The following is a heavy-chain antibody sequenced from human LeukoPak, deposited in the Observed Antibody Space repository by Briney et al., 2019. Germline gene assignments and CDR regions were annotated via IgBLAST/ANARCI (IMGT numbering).Heavy chain of an antibody. Sequence: TGGSLRLSCAASGFTFDDYGMSWVRQAPGKGLEWVSGIYWNGGSTGYADSVKGRFTISRDNAKNSLYLQMNSLRAEDTALYYCAREVRYYYDSSGSVGAFDIWGQGTMVTVSS. CDR1: GFTFDDYG. CDR3: AREVRYYYDSSGSVGAFDI. J-gene: IGHJ3*02. V-gene: IGHV3-20*04. D-gene: IGHD3-22*01. CDR2: IYWNGGST.